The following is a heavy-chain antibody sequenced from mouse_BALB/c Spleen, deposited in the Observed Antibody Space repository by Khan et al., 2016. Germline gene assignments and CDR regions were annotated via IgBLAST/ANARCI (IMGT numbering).Heavy chain of an antibody. V-gene: IGHV6-6*02. CDR2: VRWKSDNYAT. CDR1: GFTFSDYW. D-gene: IGHD4-1*01. J-gene: IGHJ2*01. CDR3: TTGTGGY. Sequence: EVKLLESGGGLVQAGGSMKLSCIASGFTFSDYWMSWVRQSPEKGLEWVAEVRWKSDNYATHYAESVKGKFTISRDDSKSLLYLQMNSLRAEDTGIYYCTTGTGGYWGQGTTLTVSS.